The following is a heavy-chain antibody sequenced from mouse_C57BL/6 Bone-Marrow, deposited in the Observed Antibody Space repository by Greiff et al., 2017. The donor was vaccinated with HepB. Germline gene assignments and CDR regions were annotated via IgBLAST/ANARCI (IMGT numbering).Heavy chain of an antibody. D-gene: IGHD1-1*01. Sequence: LVESGAELVRPGASVKLSCTASGFNIKDDYTHWVKQRPEQGLEWIGWIDPENGDTEYASKFQGKATITADTSSNTAYLQLSSLTSEDTAVYYCTTGSSYPYAMDYWGQGTSVTVSS. CDR3: TTGSSYPYAMDY. J-gene: IGHJ4*01. V-gene: IGHV14-4*01. CDR2: IDPENGDT. CDR1: GFNIKDDY.